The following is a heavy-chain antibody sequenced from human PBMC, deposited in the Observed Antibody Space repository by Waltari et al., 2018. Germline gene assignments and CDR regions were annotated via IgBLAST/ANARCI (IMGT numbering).Heavy chain of an antibody. J-gene: IGHJ4*02. Sequence: EVQLLESGGGLVQPGGSLRLSCAASGFTFSSYAMSWVRPAPGKGLEWVSAISGSGGSTYYADSVKGRFTISRDNSKNTLYLQMNSLRAEDTAVYYCAKAGSIAARPGGYYFDYWGQGTLVTVSS. CDR1: GFTFSSYA. CDR2: ISGSGGST. D-gene: IGHD6-6*01. V-gene: IGHV3-23*01. CDR3: AKAGSIAARPGGYYFDY.